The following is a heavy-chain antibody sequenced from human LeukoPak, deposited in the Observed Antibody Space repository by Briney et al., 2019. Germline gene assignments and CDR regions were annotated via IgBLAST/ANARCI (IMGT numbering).Heavy chain of an antibody. J-gene: IGHJ4*02. CDR1: GFTFSSSA. CDR2: ITVGGGDT. D-gene: IGHD2/OR15-2a*01. CDR3: AMLASQYLTSWFDY. Sequence: GGSPRLSCATSGFTFSSSAMSWVRQAPGKGLEWVSTITVGGGDTSYADSVKGRFTISRDNSKNTLYLQVNSLRAEDTAVYYCAMLASQYLTSWFDYWGQGTLVTVSS. V-gene: IGHV3-23*01.